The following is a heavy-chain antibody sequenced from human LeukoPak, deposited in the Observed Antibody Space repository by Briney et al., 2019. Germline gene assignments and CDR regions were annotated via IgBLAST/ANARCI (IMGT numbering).Heavy chain of an antibody. V-gene: IGHV1-2*02. CDR2: TKAKDGGT. Sequence: ASVTVSCKASGFSFSGSYIHWVRQAPGQGLEWMGWTKAKDGGTNYADTFEGRVTLTRDTSTNTAFMELTELNSDDTAVYFCTRARREQGYVYGADFFDSWVQGTLVIVS. CDR3: TRARREQGYVYGADFFDS. D-gene: IGHD3-16*01. J-gene: IGHJ4*02. CDR1: GFSFSGSY.